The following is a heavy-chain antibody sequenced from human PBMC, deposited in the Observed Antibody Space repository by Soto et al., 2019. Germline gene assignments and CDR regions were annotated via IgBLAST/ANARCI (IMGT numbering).Heavy chain of an antibody. D-gene: IGHD3-22*01. CDR3: ARGGLFYYDSSGYYERRWFDP. CDR1: GGSISSGGYS. CDR2: IYHSGST. V-gene: IGHV4-30-2*01. J-gene: IGHJ5*02. Sequence: SETLSLTCAVSGGSISSGGYSWSWIRQPPGKCLEWIGYIYHSGSTYYNPSLKSRVTISVDRSKNQFSLKLSSVTAADTAVYYCARGGLFYYDSSGYYERRWFDPWGQGTLVTVYS.